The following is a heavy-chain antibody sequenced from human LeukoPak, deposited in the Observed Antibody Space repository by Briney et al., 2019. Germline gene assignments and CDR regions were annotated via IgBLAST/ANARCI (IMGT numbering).Heavy chain of an antibody. CDR2: INGRGGDT. D-gene: IGHD1-1*01. Sequence: GGSLRLSCAASGFTFSTYTMTWVGQAPGKGLECVSTINGRGGDTYYADSVKGRFTISRDNSRNTVYLQMNSLRAEDTAVYCCAKDRAGTPWADWGQGTLVTVSS. V-gene: IGHV3-23*01. CDR3: AKDRAGTPWAD. J-gene: IGHJ4*02. CDR1: GFTFSTYT.